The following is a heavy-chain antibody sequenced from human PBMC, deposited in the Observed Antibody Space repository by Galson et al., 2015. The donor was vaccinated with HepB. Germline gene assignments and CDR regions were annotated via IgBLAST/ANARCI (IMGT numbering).Heavy chain of an antibody. V-gene: IGHV1-69*06. CDR3: ASDNVAAPGLGWFDP. CDR1: GGTFSSYA. Sequence: SVKVSCKASGGTFSSYAISWVRQAPGQGLEWMGGIIPIFGTANYAQKFQGRVTITADKSTSTAYMELSSLRSEDTAVYYCASDNVAAPGLGWFDPWGQGTLVTVSS. J-gene: IGHJ5*02. D-gene: IGHD6-6*01. CDR2: IIPIFGTA.